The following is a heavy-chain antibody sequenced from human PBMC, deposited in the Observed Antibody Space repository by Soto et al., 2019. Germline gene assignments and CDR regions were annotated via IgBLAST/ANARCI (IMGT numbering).Heavy chain of an antibody. CDR2: IYHSGST. V-gene: IGHV4-30-2*01. D-gene: IGHD3-10*01. Sequence: SETLSLTCAVSGGSISSGGYSWSWIRQPPGKGLEWIGYIYHSGSTYYNPSLKSRVTISVDRSKNQFSLKLSSVTAADTAVYYCARELLYGSGSFFDYWGQGTLVTVSS. J-gene: IGHJ4*02. CDR1: GGSISSGGYS. CDR3: ARELLYGSGSFFDY.